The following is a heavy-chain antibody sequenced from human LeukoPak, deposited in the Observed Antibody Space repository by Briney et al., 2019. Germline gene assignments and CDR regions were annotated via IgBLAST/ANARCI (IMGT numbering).Heavy chain of an antibody. D-gene: IGHD1-26*01. J-gene: IGHJ4*02. CDR1: GFTFSSYW. V-gene: IGHV3-74*01. CDR3: ATEASGSYGDFGDY. Sequence: GGSLRLSCAASGFTFSSYWMHWVRQAPGKGLVWVSRINSDGSSTSYADSVKGRFTISRDNSKNTLYLQMNSLRAEDTAVYYCATEASGSYGDFGDYWGQGSLVTVSS. CDR2: INSDGSST.